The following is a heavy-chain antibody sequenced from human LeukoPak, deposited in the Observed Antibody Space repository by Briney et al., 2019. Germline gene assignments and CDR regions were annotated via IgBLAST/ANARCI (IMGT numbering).Heavy chain of an antibody. CDR1: GYTFTDYY. Sequence: ASVKDSCKASGYTFTDYYMHWVRQAPGQGLEWMGWINPHSGGTNYAQKFQCRVTMTRDTSISTVYMEVSRLRSDDTAVYYCARDSPHSSSLYYFEYWGQGTLVTVSS. CDR3: ARDSPHSSSLYYFEY. J-gene: IGHJ4*02. V-gene: IGHV1-2*02. CDR2: INPHSGGT. D-gene: IGHD6-6*01.